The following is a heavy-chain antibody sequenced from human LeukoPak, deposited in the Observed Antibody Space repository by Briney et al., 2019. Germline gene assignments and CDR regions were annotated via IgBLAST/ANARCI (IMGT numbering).Heavy chain of an antibody. J-gene: IGHJ6*03. D-gene: IGHD3-10*01. Sequence: GRSLRLSCAASGFTFSSYAMHWVRQAPGKGLEWVAVISYDGSNKYYADSVKGRFTISRDNSKNTLYLQMNSLRAEDTAVYYCASRAGTMVRDPGPYYYYYMDVWGKGTTVTVSS. CDR3: ASRAGTMVRDPGPYYYYYMDV. CDR2: ISYDGSNK. CDR1: GFTFSSYA. V-gene: IGHV3-30*04.